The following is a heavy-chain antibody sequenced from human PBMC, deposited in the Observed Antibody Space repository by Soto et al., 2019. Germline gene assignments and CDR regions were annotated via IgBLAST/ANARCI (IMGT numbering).Heavy chain of an antibody. J-gene: IGHJ4*02. V-gene: IGHV4-31*03. CDR2: IYYSGST. D-gene: IGHD3-10*01. CDR3: ARVGFLTDYYHLFDY. CDR1: GGSISSGGYY. Sequence: QVQLQESGPGLVKPSQTLSLTCTVSGGSISSGGYYWSWIRQHPGKGLEWIGYIYYSGSTYYNPSLKSRVTISVDTSKIQFSLKLSSVTAADTAVYYCARVGFLTDYYHLFDYWGQGTLVTVSS.